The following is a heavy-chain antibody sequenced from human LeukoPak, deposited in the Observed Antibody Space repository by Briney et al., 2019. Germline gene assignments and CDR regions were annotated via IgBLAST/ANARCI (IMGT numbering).Heavy chain of an antibody. V-gene: IGHV1-2*02. CDR3: ARVGAMRNWFDP. D-gene: IGHD1-26*01. Sequence: GASVKVSCKASGYTFTGYYMHWVRQAPGQGLEWMGWINPNSGGTNYAQKFQGRVTITTDESTSTAYMELSSLRSEDTAVYYCARVGAMRNWFDPWGQGTLVTVSS. CDR1: GYTFTGYY. CDR2: INPNSGGT. J-gene: IGHJ5*02.